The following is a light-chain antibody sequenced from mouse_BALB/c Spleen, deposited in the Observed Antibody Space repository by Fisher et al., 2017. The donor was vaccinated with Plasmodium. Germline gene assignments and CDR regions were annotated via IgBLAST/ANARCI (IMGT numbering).Light chain of an antibody. CDR2: YAS. Sequence: DIVLTQTPATLSVTPGDRVSLSCRASQSISNYLHWYHQKSRESPRLLITYASQSMSGIPTRFSGSGSGTDFTLSISSVETEDFGMYFCQHSNSWPLTFGAGTKLELK. CDR3: QHSNSWPLT. CDR1: QSISNY. V-gene: IGKV5-45*01. J-gene: IGKJ5*01.